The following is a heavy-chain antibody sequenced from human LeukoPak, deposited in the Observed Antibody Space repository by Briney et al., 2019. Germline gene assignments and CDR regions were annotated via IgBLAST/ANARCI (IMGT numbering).Heavy chain of an antibody. CDR2: ISSSGSTV. V-gene: IGHV3-48*03. Sequence: PGGSLRLSCAVSGFIFSSYEMNRVRQAPGKGLEWVSYISSSGSTVYYADSVKGRFTISRDNAKNSLFLQMNSLRAEDTAVYYCARLGVTRPGYWGQGTLVTVSS. D-gene: IGHD3-3*01. J-gene: IGHJ4*02. CDR1: GFIFSSYE. CDR3: ARLGVTRPGY.